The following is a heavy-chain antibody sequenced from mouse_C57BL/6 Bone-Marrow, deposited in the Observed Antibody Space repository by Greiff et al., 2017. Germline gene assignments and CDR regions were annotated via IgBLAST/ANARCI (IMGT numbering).Heavy chain of an antibody. D-gene: IGHD4-1*01. CDR1: GFNFSNYW. V-gene: IGHV6-3*01. CDR3: SVKTGTFFAY. CDR2: IRLKSDNYAT. Sequence: EVKLMESGGGLVQPGGSMKLSCVASGFNFSNYWMNWVRQSPEKGLEWVAQIRLKSDNYATHSAESVKGRFTISRDDSKSSVYLQMNNLRAEDTGIYYCSVKTGTFFAYWGQGTLVTVSA. J-gene: IGHJ3*01.